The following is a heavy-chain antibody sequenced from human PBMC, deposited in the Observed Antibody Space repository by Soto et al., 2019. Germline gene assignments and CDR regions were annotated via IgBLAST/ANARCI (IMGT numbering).Heavy chain of an antibody. CDR3: ARGGYYYDSSGLTLFDP. J-gene: IGHJ5*02. V-gene: IGHV1-2*04. CDR1: GYTFTGYY. CDR2: INPNSGGT. D-gene: IGHD3-22*01. Sequence: GASVNVSCKPSGYTFTGYYMHWVRQAPGQGLEWMGWINPNSGGTNYAQKFQGWVTMTRDTSISTAYMELSRLRSDDTAVYYCARGGYYYDSSGLTLFDPWGQGTLVTVSS.